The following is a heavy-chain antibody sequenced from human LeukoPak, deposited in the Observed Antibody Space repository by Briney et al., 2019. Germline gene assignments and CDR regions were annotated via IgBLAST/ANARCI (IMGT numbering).Heavy chain of an antibody. CDR2: FDPDDGEA. Sequence: GASVKVSCKISGYTLSYLSMHWVRQAPGKGLEWMGGFDPDDGEAIYAQKFQGRVTVTEDTSTDTAYMELSSLRSEDTAVYYCAIDTVTTRSSGAFDIWGQGTVVTVSS. CDR1: GYTLSYLS. V-gene: IGHV1-24*01. J-gene: IGHJ3*02. CDR3: AIDTVTTRSSGAFDI. D-gene: IGHD4-17*01.